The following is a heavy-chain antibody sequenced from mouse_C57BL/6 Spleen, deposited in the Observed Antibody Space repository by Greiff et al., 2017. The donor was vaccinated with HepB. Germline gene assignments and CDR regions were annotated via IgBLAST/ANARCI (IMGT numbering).Heavy chain of an antibody. CDR2: IDPETGGT. CDR3: TRSRDPGYYFDY. CDR1: GYTFTDYE. J-gene: IGHJ2*01. V-gene: IGHV1-15*01. D-gene: IGHD3-3*01. Sequence: VQLQESGAELVRPGASVTLSCKASGYTFTDYEMHWVKQTPVHGLEWIGAIDPETGGTAYNQKFKGKAILTADKSSSTAYMELRSLTSEDSAVYYCTRSRDPGYYFDYWGQGTTLTVSS.